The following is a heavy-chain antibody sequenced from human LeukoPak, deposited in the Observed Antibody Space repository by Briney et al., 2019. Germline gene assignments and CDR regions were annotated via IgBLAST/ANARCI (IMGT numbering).Heavy chain of an antibody. V-gene: IGHV1-69*13. D-gene: IGHD7-27*01. CDR1: GYTFTSYA. J-gene: IGHJ6*02. Sequence: SVKVSCKASGYTFTSYAMHWVRQAPGQGLEWMGGIIPIFGTANYAQKFQGRVTITADESTSTAYMELSSLRSEDTAVYYCAGAGAPSRLYYYYGMDVWGQGTTVTVSS. CDR3: AGAGAPSRLYYYYGMDV. CDR2: IIPIFGTA.